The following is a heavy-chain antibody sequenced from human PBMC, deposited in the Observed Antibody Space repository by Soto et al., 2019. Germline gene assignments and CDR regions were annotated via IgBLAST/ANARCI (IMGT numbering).Heavy chain of an antibody. Sequence: QVQLVQSGAEVKKPGSSVKVSCKASGGTFSSYAISWVRQVPGQGLEWMGGIIPIFATTTYAQKCQGRVMIAADSSTRTAYMVLSSLRSEDTAVYYCATICTVGSCPYYYAMNVWGQGTTVTVSS. CDR1: GGTFSSYA. V-gene: IGHV1-69*01. CDR2: IIPIFATT. CDR3: ATICTVGSCPYYYAMNV. D-gene: IGHD2-15*01. J-gene: IGHJ6*02.